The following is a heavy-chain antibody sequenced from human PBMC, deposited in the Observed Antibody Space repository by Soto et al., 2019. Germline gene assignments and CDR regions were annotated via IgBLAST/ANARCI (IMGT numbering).Heavy chain of an antibody. J-gene: IGHJ4*02. CDR1: GFTFSSYA. CDR3: ARRSSGWYFDY. CDR2: ISGSGGST. V-gene: IGHV3-23*01. Sequence: EVQLLESGGGLVQPGGSLRLSCAASGFTFSSYAMRWVRQAPGKGLEWVSAISGSGGSTYYADSVKGRFTISRDNPKNTLYLQMNSLRAEDTDVYYCARRSSGWYFDYWGQGALVSVSS. D-gene: IGHD6-19*01.